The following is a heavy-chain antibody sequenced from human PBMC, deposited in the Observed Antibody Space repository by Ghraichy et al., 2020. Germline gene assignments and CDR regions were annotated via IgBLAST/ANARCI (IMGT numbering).Heavy chain of an antibody. Sequence: SETLSLTCTVSGGSISSYYWSWIRQPAGKGLEWIGRIYTSGSTNYNPSLKSRVTMSVDTSKNQFSLKLSSVTAADTAVYYCARDSYYYGSGSHDYWGQGTLVTVSS. V-gene: IGHV4-4*07. D-gene: IGHD3-10*01. CDR1: GGSISSYY. J-gene: IGHJ4*02. CDR2: IYTSGST. CDR3: ARDSYYYGSGSHDY.